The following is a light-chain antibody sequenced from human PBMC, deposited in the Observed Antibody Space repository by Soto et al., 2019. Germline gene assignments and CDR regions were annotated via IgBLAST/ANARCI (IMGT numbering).Light chain of an antibody. CDR3: SSYSTSSPYV. Sequence: QSALTQPASVSGSPGQSITISCTGTSSDVGGYKFVSWYQHRPGKAPKLMIYEVSNRPSGVSSRFSGSKSGNTASLTISGLQTADEADYDCSSYSTSSPYVFGTGTKLTVL. J-gene: IGLJ1*01. V-gene: IGLV2-14*01. CDR2: EVS. CDR1: SSDVGGYKF.